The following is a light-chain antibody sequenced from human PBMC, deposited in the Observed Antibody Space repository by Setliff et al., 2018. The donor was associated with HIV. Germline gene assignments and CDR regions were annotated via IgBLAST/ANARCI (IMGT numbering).Light chain of an antibody. J-gene: IGLJ1*01. CDR3: QVWDSSSDHPYV. Sequence: LTQPPSVSVAPGKTARITCGGNNIGRKSVHWYQQKPGQAPVLVIYYDSDRPSGIPERFSGSNSGNTATLTISMVEDGDEADYYCQVWDSSSDHPYVFGTGTKVTVL. CDR1: NIGRKS. V-gene: IGLV3-21*04. CDR2: YDS.